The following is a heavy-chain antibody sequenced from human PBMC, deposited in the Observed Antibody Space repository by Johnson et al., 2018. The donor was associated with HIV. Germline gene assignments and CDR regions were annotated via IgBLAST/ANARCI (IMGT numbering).Heavy chain of an antibody. V-gene: IGHV3-30-3*01. Sequence: MQLVESGGGVVQAGRSLRLSCAASGFTFNSYATHWVRQAPGKGLEWVAVISYDGSNKYYADSVKGRFTISRDNAKNSLYLQMNTLRAEDTAVYYCARSGAASIAARGDAFDIWGQGTMVTVSS. J-gene: IGHJ3*02. D-gene: IGHD6-6*01. CDR3: ARSGAASIAARGDAFDI. CDR1: GFTFNSYA. CDR2: ISYDGSNK.